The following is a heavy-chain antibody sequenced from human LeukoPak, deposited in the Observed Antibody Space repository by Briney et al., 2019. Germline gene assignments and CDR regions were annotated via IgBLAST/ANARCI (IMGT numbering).Heavy chain of an antibody. D-gene: IGHD6-13*01. CDR2: LYHSGTP. Sequence: SETLSLTCTVSGGSIIRYYWSWIRQSPGKGLEWIGYLYHSGTPRYNPSLKSRVTISADTSKNQFFLNLNSTTAADTAVYYCARRRGWKQQLVYFDYWGQGTLATVSS. CDR3: ARRRGWKQQLVYFDY. V-gene: IGHV4-59*08. J-gene: IGHJ4*02. CDR1: GGSIIRYY.